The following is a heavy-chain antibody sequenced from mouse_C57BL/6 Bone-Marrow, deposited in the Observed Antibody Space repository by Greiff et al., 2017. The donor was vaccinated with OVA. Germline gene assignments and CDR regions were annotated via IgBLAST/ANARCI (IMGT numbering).Heavy chain of an antibody. D-gene: IGHD2-5*01. J-gene: IGHJ3*01. CDR2: IDPNSGGT. CDR1: GYTFTSYW. Sequence: QVQLQQPGAELVKPGASVKLSCKASGYTFTSYWMHWVKQRPGRGLEWIGRIDPNSGGTKYNEKFKSKATLTVDKPSSTAYMQLSSLTSEDSAVYYCARAWGAYYSNHVAYWGQGTLVTVSA. CDR3: ARAWGAYYSNHVAY. V-gene: IGHV1-72*01.